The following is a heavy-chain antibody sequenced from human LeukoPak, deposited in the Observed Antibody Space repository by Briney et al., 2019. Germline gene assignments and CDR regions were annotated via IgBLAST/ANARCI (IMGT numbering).Heavy chain of an antibody. V-gene: IGHV3-53*01. CDR2: IYSGGTT. CDR1: GFTVSSNY. J-gene: IGHJ6*02. Sequence: GGSLRLSCAASGFTVSSNYTSWVRQAPGKGLEWVSLIYSGGTTYYADSVKGRFTISRDNSKNTLYLQMNSLRAEDTAVYHCASDSPHYGMDVWGQGTTVTVSS. CDR3: ASDSPHYGMDV.